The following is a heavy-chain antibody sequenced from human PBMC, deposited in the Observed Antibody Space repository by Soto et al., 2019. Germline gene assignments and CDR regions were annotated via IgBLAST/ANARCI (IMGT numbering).Heavy chain of an antibody. V-gene: IGHV4-34*01. CDR2: INHSGST. Sequence: PSETLSLTCAVYGGSFSGYYWSWIRQPPGKGLEWIGEINHSGSTNYNPSLTSRVTISVDTSKNQFSLKLSSVTAADTAVYYCARGTRSYYDSSGYYYFQHWGQGTLVTVS. D-gene: IGHD3-22*01. CDR1: GGSFSGYY. CDR3: ARGTRSYYDSSGYYYFQH. J-gene: IGHJ1*01.